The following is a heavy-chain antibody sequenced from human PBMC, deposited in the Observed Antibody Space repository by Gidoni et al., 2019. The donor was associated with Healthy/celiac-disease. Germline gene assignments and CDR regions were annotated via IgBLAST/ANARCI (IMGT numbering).Heavy chain of an antibody. Sequence: QLQLQESGPGLVKPSETLSLTCTVSGGSISSSSYYWGWIRQPPGKGLEWIGSIYYSGSTYYNPSLKSRVTISVDTSKNQFSLKLSSVTAADTAVYYCANGGRGLRYFDWLPNNWFDPWGQGTLVTVSS. D-gene: IGHD3-9*01. CDR1: GGSISSSSYY. J-gene: IGHJ5*02. CDR3: ANGGRGLRYFDWLPNNWFDP. V-gene: IGHV4-39*01. CDR2: IYYSGST.